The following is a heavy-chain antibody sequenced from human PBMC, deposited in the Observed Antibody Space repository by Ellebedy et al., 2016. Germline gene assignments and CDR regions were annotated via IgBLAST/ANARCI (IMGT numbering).Heavy chain of an antibody. CDR3: TTDLFGRWELSGRGYFDY. CDR1: W. D-gene: IGHD1-26*01. J-gene: IGHJ4*02. CDR2: IKSRSDGGKT. V-gene: IGHV3-15*05. Sequence: WWSLVRPTPGKGLEWIGRIKSRSDGGKTDYAAPVKGTFTISRDDSKNTLYLQMNGLKAEDAALYYCTTDLFGRWELSGRGYFDYWGQGILVTVSS.